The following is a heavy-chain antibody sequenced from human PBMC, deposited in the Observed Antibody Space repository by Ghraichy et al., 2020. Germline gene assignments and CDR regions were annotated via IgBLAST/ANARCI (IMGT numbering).Heavy chain of an antibody. CDR1: GFTFSSYS. J-gene: IGHJ6*02. D-gene: IGHD4-11*01. V-gene: IGHV3-48*02. Sequence: GSLRRSCAASGFTFSSYSMNWVRQAPGKGLEWVSYISSSSSTIYYADSVKGRFTISRDNAKNSLYLQMNSLRDEDTAVYYCAREIQSDYYYGMDVWGQGTTVTVSS. CDR2: ISSSSSTI. CDR3: AREIQSDYYYGMDV.